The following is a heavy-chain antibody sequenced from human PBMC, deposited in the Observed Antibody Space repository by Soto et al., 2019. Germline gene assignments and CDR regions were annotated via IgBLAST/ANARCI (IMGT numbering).Heavy chain of an antibody. Sequence: SQTLSLTCAISGDSVSSNSAAWNWSRQSPSRGLEWLGRTYYRSKWYNDYAVAVKSRITINPDTSENQFSLQLNSVTPEDTAGYYCAREPRPARALCGVVPMDVWGQEATATASS. CDR2: TYYRSKWYN. CDR3: AREPRPARALCGVVPMDV. V-gene: IGHV6-1*01. D-gene: IGHD3-3*01. J-gene: IGHJ6*02. CDR1: GDSVSSNSAA.